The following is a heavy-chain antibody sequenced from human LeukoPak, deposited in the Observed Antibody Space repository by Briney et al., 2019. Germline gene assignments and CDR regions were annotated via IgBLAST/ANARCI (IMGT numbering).Heavy chain of an antibody. V-gene: IGHV3-74*01. CDR2: INSDGINT. CDR3: AKTYYYGSGSYYPQGWFDP. CDR1: GFTFSNYW. J-gene: IGHJ5*02. D-gene: IGHD3-10*01. Sequence: GGSLRLSCAASGFTFSNYWMHWVRQAPGKGLVWVSRINSDGINTSYADSVKGRFTISRDNAKNTLNLQMNSLRAEDTAVYYCAKTYYYGSGSYYPQGWFDPWGQGTLVTVSS.